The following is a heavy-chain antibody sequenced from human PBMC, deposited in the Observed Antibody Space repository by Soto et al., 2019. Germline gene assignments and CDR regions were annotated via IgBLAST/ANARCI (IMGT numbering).Heavy chain of an antibody. V-gene: IGHV3-23*01. Sequence: EVQLLESGGGLVQPGASLRLSCAASGLTFSSYAMSWVRQAPGKGLEWVSTISGSGGSTYYADSVKGRFTISRDNSKNTLYLQMNSLRAEDTAVYYCAIGFEGSWIQLWLPGAFDIWGQGTMVTVSS. CDR3: AIGFEGSWIQLWLPGAFDI. D-gene: IGHD5-18*01. J-gene: IGHJ3*02. CDR2: ISGSGGST. CDR1: GLTFSSYA.